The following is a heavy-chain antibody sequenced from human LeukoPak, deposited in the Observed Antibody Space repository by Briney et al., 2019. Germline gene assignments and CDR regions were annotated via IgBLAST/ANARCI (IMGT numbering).Heavy chain of an antibody. D-gene: IGHD3-22*01. J-gene: IGHJ1*01. V-gene: IGHV4-4*07. CDR3: ATYCDSARCHGPFHR. CDR1: GDSISAHY. CDR2: AYTSGRT. Sequence: SETLSLTCSVSGDSISAHYWNWIRQPAGKGLEWIGRAYTSGRTYWNPSLKSRLTLSLDASKNQFSLKLTSVTAADTAVYYCATYCDSARCHGPFHRWGQGTLVTVSS.